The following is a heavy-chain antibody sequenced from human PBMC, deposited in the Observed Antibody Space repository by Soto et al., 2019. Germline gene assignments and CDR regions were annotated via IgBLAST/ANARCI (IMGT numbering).Heavy chain of an antibody. CDR1: GFFFQNYA. D-gene: IGHD3-3*01. J-gene: IGHJ6*02. V-gene: IGHV3-33*01. CDR3: ARAMTMTLARIFGMDV. Sequence: PGGSLRLSCAGSGFFFQNYAMHWVRLAPGKGLEWVAYIFYDGSNDNYADSVKGRFTVSRDNSEGMMYLQMNNLRVEDTGVYFCARAMTMTLARIFGMDVWGLGTTVTVYS. CDR2: IFYDGSND.